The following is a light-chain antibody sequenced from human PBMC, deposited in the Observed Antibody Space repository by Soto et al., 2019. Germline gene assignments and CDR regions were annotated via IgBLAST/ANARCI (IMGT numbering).Light chain of an antibody. V-gene: IGKV1-5*03. CDR3: QRYNGYPFT. CDR1: QSISSW. CDR2: KAS. J-gene: IGKJ2*01. Sequence: DIQMTQSPSTLSASVGDRVTITCRASQSISSWLAWYQQKPGKAPKLLIYKASSLEGGVPSMFSVSGSGAEFTITISSLQPDDLATYYGQRYNGYPFTFGQGTKLEIK.